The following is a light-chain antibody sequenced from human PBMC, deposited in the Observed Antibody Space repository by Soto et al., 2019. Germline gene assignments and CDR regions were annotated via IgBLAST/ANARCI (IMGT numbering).Light chain of an antibody. Sequence: DIVLTQSPGTLSLSPGERATLSCRASQSVRNSLLAWYQQKPGQPPRLLIYDASTRATATPERFSGSGSGTDFTLTISSLEPEEFAVYYCHQYDTIVQTFGQGTKVDIK. CDR1: QSVRNSL. J-gene: IGKJ1*01. CDR2: DAS. CDR3: HQYDTIVQT. V-gene: IGKV3-20*01.